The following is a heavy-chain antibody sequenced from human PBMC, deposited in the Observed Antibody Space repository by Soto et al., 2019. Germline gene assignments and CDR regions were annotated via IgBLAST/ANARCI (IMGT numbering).Heavy chain of an antibody. Sequence: QVQLQQWGAGLLKPSETLSLTCAVYGGSFSGYYWSWIRQPPGKGLEWIGEIHHSESTNYNPSLNXRXXITGDTSKNQFSPTLTPVTAADTAVYSCARVMSSRWGQGTLVTVSS. J-gene: IGHJ4*02. CDR1: GGSFSGYY. D-gene: IGHD3-10*02. CDR2: IHHSEST. CDR3: ARVMSSR. V-gene: IGHV4-34*01.